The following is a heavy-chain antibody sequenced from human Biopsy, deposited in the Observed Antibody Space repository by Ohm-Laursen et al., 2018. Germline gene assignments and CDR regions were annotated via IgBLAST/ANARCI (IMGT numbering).Heavy chain of an antibody. V-gene: IGHV1-69*06. D-gene: IGHD3-9*01. CDR3: ATKLTGYFHH. J-gene: IGHJ1*01. CDR2: NIPILGTG. CDR1: EGTFSNYG. Sequence: CSVKVSCKVPEGTFSNYGVNWVRQAPGQGLEWLGGNIPILGTGNYAQKFQDRVTVAADTSTSTATMELRSLRSDDTAVYYCATKLTGYFHHWGQGTLVIVSS.